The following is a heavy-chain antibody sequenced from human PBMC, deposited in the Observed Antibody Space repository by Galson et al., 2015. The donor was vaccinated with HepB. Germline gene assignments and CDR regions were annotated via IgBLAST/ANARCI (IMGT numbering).Heavy chain of an antibody. CDR2: IWYDGSNK. J-gene: IGHJ6*02. CDR1: GFTFSSYG. D-gene: IGHD3-3*01. V-gene: IGHV3-33*01. Sequence: SLRLSCAASGFTFSSYGMHWVRQAPGKGLEWVAVIWYDGSNKYYADSVKGRFTISRDNSKNTLYLQMNSLRAEDTAVYYCARGDTIFGVVRHGMDVWGQGTTVTVSS. CDR3: ARGDTIFGVVRHGMDV.